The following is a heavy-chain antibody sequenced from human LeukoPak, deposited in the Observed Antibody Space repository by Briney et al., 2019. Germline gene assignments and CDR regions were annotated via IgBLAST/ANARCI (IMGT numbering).Heavy chain of an antibody. J-gene: IGHJ3*02. CDR2: IYHSRST. V-gene: IGHV4-38-2*02. D-gene: IGHD6-13*01. CDR3: ASKYSSSWYGDDAFDI. Sequence: SETLSLTCTVSGYSISSGYYWGWIRQPPGKGLEWIGSIYHSRSTYYNPSLKSRVTISVDTSKNQFSLKLSSVTAADTAVYYCASKYSSSWYGDDAFDIWGQGTMVTVSS. CDR1: GYSISSGYY.